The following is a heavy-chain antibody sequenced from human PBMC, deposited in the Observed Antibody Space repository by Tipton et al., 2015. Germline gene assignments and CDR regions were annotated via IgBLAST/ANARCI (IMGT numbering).Heavy chain of an antibody. J-gene: IGHJ4*02. Sequence: LRLSCAASGVSISSYYWTWIRQPPGKGLQWVGNVFHTGATSYNSSLKSRLTFSIDTSKNQVSLRLSSVTAADTAVYYCAAFCYGGICPDYWGQGTLVIVSA. CDR1: GVSISSYY. V-gene: IGHV4-59*01. CDR3: AAFCYGGICPDY. CDR2: VFHTGAT. D-gene: IGHD2-15*01.